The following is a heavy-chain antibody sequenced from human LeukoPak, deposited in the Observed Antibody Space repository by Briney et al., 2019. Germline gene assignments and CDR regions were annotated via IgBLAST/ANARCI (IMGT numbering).Heavy chain of an antibody. CDR2: IYYSGST. V-gene: IGHV4-59*01. Sequence: SETLSLTCTVSGGSISSYYWSWIRQPPGKGLEWIGYIYYSGSTNYNPSLKSRVTRSVDTSKNQFSLKLSSVTAADTAVYYCARDPNSSWDAFDIWGQGTMVTVSS. D-gene: IGHD6-13*01. CDR3: ARDPNSSWDAFDI. CDR1: GGSISSYY. J-gene: IGHJ3*02.